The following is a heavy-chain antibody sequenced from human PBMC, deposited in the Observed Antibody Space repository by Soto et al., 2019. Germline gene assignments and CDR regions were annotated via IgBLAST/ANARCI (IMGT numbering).Heavy chain of an antibody. CDR1: GYIFSANY. CDR2: INPHSGAT. J-gene: IGHJ5*02. V-gene: IGHV1-2*02. D-gene: IGHD3-10*01. Sequence: GASVKVSCRASGYIFSANYIHWVREAPGQGLEWLGWINPHSGATNYAQMFLGRVTMSADTSARPAYMDLSRLKSDDTAVYYCLSAHALGFSNWFDPGGRGTLVTVSS. CDR3: LSAHALGFSNWFDP.